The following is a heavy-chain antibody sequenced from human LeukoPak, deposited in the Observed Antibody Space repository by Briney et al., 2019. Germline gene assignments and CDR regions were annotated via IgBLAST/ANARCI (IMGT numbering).Heavy chain of an antibody. D-gene: IGHD3-3*01. CDR2: IIAYNGNT. J-gene: IGHJ6*03. V-gene: IGHV1-18*01. CDR1: GYTFTSYG. CDR3: ARDGSATYDFWSGSYPEWADYYYFYMDV. Sequence: ASVKVSCKPSGYTFTSYGISGVRQAPGQGLERMGWIIAYNGNTNYAQKFQGRVTMTTDTLTSTAYMELRSLRSDATAVYCCARDGSATYDFWSGSYPEWADYYYFYMDVWGKGTTVTVSS.